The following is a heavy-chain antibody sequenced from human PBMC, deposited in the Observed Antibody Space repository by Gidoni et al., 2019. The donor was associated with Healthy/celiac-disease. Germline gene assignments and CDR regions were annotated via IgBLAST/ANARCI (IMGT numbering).Heavy chain of an antibody. CDR3: ARDRGTRGYYGSGSYYHYAGY. CDR2: INPNSGGT. D-gene: IGHD3-10*01. CDR1: GYTFTGYY. V-gene: IGHV1-2*07. J-gene: IGHJ4*02. Sequence: QVQLVQSGAEVKKPGASVKVSCKASGYTFTGYYMHWVRQAPGQGLEWMGWINPNSGGTNYAHKFQGRVTMTRDTSISTAYMELSRLRSDDTAVYYCARDRGTRGYYGSGSYYHYAGYWGQGTLVTVSS.